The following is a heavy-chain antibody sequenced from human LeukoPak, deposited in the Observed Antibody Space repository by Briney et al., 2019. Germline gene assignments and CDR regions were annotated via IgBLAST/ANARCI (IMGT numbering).Heavy chain of an antibody. D-gene: IGHD4-17*01. CDR1: GYSFTSYW. CDR3: ARLRTTVTDPLDY. Sequence: GESLKISCKGSGYSFTSYWIGWVRQMPGKGLEWMGVIYPRDSDTRYSPSFQGQVTISADKSISTAYLQWDSLKASDTGIYYCARLRTTVTDPLDYWGQGTRVTVSS. CDR2: IYPRDSDT. J-gene: IGHJ4*02. V-gene: IGHV5-51*01.